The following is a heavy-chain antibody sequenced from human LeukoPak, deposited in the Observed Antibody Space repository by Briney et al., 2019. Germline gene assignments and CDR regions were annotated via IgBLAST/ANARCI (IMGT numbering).Heavy chain of an antibody. V-gene: IGHV4-30-2*01. CDR3: ARGTAMAPPAY. CDR2: IYHSGST. J-gene: IGHJ4*02. Sequence: PSGTLSLTCAVSGGSISSGGYSWSWIRQPPGKGLEWIGYIYHSGSTYYNPSLKSRVTISVDRSKNQFSLKLSSVTAADTAVYYCARGTAMAPPAYWGQGTLVTVSS. CDR1: GGSISSGGYS. D-gene: IGHD5-18*01.